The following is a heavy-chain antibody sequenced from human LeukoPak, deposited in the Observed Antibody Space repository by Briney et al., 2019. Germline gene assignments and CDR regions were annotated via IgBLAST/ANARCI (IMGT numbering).Heavy chain of an antibody. J-gene: IGHJ4*02. CDR2: ISSSSSYI. CDR1: GFTFSSYS. Sequence: GGSLRLSCAASGFTFSSYSMNWVRQAPGKGLEWVSSISSSSSYIYYADSVKGRFTISRDNAKNSLYLQMNSLRAEDTAVYYCARLRTTVASPFDYWGQGTLVTVSS. CDR3: ARLRTTVASPFDY. D-gene: IGHD4-23*01. V-gene: IGHV3-21*01.